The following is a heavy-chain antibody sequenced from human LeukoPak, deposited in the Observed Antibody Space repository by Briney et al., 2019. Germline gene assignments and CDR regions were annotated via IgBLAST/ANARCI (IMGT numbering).Heavy chain of an antibody. CDR2: IRSKPSSYTT. CDR3: IRQECSGGSCSYVDY. V-gene: IGHV3-73*01. D-gene: IGHD2-15*01. Sequence: GGSLRLSCAASGFDFSGYYMHWVRQASGRGLDWVGLIRSKPSSYTTVYAASVKGRFTISRDDSKNTAYLQMNSLKAEDTAVYYCIRQECSGGSCSYVDYWGQGTLVTVSS. CDR1: GFDFSGYY. J-gene: IGHJ4*02.